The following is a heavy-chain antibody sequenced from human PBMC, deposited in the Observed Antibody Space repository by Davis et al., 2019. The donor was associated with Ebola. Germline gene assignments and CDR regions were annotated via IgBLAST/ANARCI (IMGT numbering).Heavy chain of an antibody. D-gene: IGHD3-10*01. Sequence: PGGSLRLSCAASGFTVSSNYMSWVRQAPGKGLEWVSVIYSGGSTYYADSVKGRFTISRDNSKNTLYLQMNSLRAEDTAVYYCAKYGALRITMVQGVNAYYYGMDVWGQGTTVTVSS. CDR1: GFTVSSNY. CDR3: AKYGALRITMVQGVNAYYYGMDV. J-gene: IGHJ6*02. CDR2: IYSGGST. V-gene: IGHV3-53*01.